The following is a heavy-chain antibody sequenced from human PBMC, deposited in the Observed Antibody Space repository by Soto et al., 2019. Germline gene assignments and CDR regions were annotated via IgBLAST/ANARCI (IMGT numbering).Heavy chain of an antibody. CDR3: AKDRSSTSCYAFDY. V-gene: IGHV3-23*01. Sequence: EVQLLESGGGLVQPGGSLRLSCAASGFTFSSYAMSWVRQAPGKGLEWVSAINSRGGSTYYADSVKGRFTISRDSSKNTLDLQMNSLRAEDTAVYYCAKDRSSTSCYAFDYWGQGTLVTGSS. J-gene: IGHJ4*02. CDR1: GFTFSSYA. D-gene: IGHD2-2*01. CDR2: INSRGGST.